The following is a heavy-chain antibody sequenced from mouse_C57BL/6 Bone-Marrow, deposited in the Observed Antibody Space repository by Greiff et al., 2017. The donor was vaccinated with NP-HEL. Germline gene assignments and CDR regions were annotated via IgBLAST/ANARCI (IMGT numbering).Heavy chain of an antibody. CDR1: GYTFTSYW. D-gene: IGHD1-1*01. V-gene: IGHV1-61*01. Sequence: QVQLQQPGAELVRPGSSVKLSCKASGYTFTSYWMDWVKQRPGQGLEWIGNIYPSDSETHYNQKFQDKATLTVDQSSSTAYMQLSSLTSDDSAVYYCARLGGPTVVESYWGQGTTLTVSS. CDR2: IYPSDSET. J-gene: IGHJ2*01. CDR3: ARLGGPTVVESY.